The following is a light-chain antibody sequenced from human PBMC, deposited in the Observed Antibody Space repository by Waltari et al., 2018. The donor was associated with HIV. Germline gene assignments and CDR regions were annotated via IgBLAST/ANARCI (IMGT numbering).Light chain of an antibody. CDR2: GAS. J-gene: IGKJ5*01. Sequence: DLQMTQSPSSLSASVVDTVTITSRASQNINNYLNWYQQRPGKPPNLLIYGASSLQPGVPSRFSARTSGANFTLTITRLQPEDFASYYCQQSFSAAITLGQGTRL. CDR1: QNINNY. CDR3: QQSFSAAIT. V-gene: IGKV1-39*01.